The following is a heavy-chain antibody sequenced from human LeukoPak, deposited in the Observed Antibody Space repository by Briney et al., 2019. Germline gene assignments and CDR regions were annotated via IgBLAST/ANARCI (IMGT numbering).Heavy chain of an antibody. D-gene: IGHD1-26*01. J-gene: IGHJ4*02. Sequence: GGSLRLSCAASGFTFDGYGMSWVRQAPGKGLEWVSGINWNGGSTGYADSVKGRFTISRDNAKNSLYLQMNSLRAEDTALYYCARAVFSGSYYTHFDYWGQGTLVTVSS. CDR3: ARAVFSGSYYTHFDY. CDR2: INWNGGST. CDR1: GFTFDGYG. V-gene: IGHV3-20*04.